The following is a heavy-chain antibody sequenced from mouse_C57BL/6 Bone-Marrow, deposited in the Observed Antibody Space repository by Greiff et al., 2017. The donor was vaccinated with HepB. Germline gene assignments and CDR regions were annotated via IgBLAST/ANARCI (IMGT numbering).Heavy chain of an antibody. CDR2: IHPSDSDT. J-gene: IGHJ1*03. V-gene: IGHV1-74*01. CDR1: GYTFTSYW. CDR3: AITTVVAYWYFDV. Sequence: QVQLKQPGAELVKPGASVKVSCKASGYTFTSYWMHWVKQRPGQGLEWIGRIHPSDSDTNYNQKFKGKATLTVDKSSSTAYMQLSSLTSEDSAVYYCAITTVVAYWYFDVWGTGTTVTVSS. D-gene: IGHD1-1*01.